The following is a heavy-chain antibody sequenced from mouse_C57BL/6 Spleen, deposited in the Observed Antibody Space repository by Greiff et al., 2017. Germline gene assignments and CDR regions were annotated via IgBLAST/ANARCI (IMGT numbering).Heavy chain of an antibody. Sequence: EVKLVESGGGLVKPGGSLKLSCAASGFTFSDYGMHWVRQAPEKGLEWVAYISSGSSTIYYADTVKGRLTISRDNAKNTLFLQMTSLRSEDTAMYYCARPGVWVYWYFDVWGTGTTVTVSS. CDR1: GFTFSDYG. V-gene: IGHV5-17*01. D-gene: IGHD4-1*01. J-gene: IGHJ1*03. CDR2: ISSGSSTI. CDR3: ARPGVWVYWYFDV.